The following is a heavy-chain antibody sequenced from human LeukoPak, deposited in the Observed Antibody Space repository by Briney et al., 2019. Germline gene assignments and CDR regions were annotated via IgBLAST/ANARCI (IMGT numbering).Heavy chain of an antibody. CDR2: IWNDGSET. CDR3: ARDMGRAWYGPPDY. D-gene: IGHD6-13*01. V-gene: IGHV3-33*01. CDR1: GFIFSNYG. Sequence: PGRSLRLSCAASGFIFSNYGMHWVRQAPGKGLEWVAVIWNDGSETFHADSVKGRFRIARDNSKSTLYLQMNSLRAEDTAVYFCARDMGRAWYGPPDYWGQGTLVTVSS. J-gene: IGHJ4*02.